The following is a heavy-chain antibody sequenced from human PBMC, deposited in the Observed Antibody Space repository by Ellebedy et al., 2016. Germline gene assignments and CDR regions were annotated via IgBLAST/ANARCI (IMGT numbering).Heavy chain of an antibody. CDR3: VRERYCSSTSCYGNWFDP. V-gene: IGHV3-33*01. D-gene: IGHD2-2*01. J-gene: IGHJ5*02. CDR2: IWYDGSNK. Sequence: GESLKISXAASGFTFSSYGMHWVRQAPGKGLEWVAVIWYDGSNKYYADSVKGRFTISRDNSKNTLYLQMNSLRAEDTAVYYCVRERYCSSTSCYGNWFDPWGQGTLVTVSS. CDR1: GFTFSSYG.